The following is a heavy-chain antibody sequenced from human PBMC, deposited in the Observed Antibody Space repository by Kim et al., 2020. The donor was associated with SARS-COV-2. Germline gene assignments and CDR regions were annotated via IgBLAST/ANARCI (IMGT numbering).Heavy chain of an antibody. J-gene: IGHJ4*02. CDR3: ARVRAFGGVIVIPHKYYFDY. D-gene: IGHD3-16*02. Sequence: SETLSLTCAVYGGSFSGYYWSWIRQPPGKGLEWIGEINHSGSTNYNPSLKSRVTISVDTSKNQFSLKLSSVTAADTAVYYRARVRAFGGVIVIPHKYYFDYWGQGTLVTVSS. V-gene: IGHV4-34*01. CDR1: GGSFSGYY. CDR2: INHSGST.